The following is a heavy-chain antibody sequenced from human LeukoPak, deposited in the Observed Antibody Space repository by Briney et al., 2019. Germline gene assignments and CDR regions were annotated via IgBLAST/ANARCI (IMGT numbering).Heavy chain of an antibody. CDR1: GFTFSICA. CDR3: AKTPRGYTYVPDY. D-gene: IGHD5-18*01. CDR2: ISGSGSNT. Sequence: GGSLRLSCAASGFTFSICAMSWVRQAPGKGLEWVSTISGSGSNTYYADSVKGRFTISRDNSRDALYLQMHGLRADDTAVYFCAKTPRGYTYVPDYWGQGTLVTVSS. V-gene: IGHV3-23*01. J-gene: IGHJ4*02.